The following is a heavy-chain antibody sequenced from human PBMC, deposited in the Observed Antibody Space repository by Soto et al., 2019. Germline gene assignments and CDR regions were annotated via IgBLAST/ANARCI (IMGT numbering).Heavy chain of an antibody. CDR3: ARGLDIVVVVAAGNNWFDP. J-gene: IGHJ5*02. CDR2: IYYSGST. V-gene: IGHV4-59*01. Sequence: SETLSLTCTVSGGSISSYYWSWIRQPPGKGLEWIGYIYYSGSTNYNPSLKSRVTISVDTSKNQFSLKLSSVTAADTAVYYCARGLDIVVVVAAGNNWFDPWGQGTLVTVSS. D-gene: IGHD2-15*01. CDR1: GGSISSYY.